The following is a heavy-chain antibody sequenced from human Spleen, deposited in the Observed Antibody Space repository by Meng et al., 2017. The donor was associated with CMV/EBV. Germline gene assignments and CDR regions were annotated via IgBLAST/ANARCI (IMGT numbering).Heavy chain of an antibody. CDR2: VYYSGSA. CDR1: GGSVTSYH. CDR3: ARDNNWGPDY. D-gene: IGHD7-27*01. V-gene: IGHV4-59*02. Sequence: GSLRLSCSVSGGSVTSYHWSWTRQSPGKGLEWIGSVYYSGSADYNPSLKSRVTISVDTSNNHFSLMVNSVTAADTAVYFCARDNNWGPDYWGQGTLVTVS. J-gene: IGHJ4*02.